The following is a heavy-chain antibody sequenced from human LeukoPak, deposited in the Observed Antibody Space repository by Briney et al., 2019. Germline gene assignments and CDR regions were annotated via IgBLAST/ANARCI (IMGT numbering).Heavy chain of an antibody. CDR3: ARVVMATPAPRLDCEFDY. CDR1: GDSISGFH. V-gene: IGHV4-59*08. CDR2: IYYSGST. Sequence: SETLSLTCTVSGDSISGFHWSWIRQPPGKGLEWIGYIYYSGSTNYNPSLKSRVTISVDTSKNQFSLKLSSVTAADTAVYYCARVVMATPAPRLDCEFDYWGQGTLVTVSS. D-gene: IGHD5-24*01. J-gene: IGHJ4*02.